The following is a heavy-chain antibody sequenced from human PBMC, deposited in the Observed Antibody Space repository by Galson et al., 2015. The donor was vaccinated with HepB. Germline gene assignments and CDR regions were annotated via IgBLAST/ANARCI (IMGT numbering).Heavy chain of an antibody. J-gene: IGHJ3*02. CDR1: GYTFTSYG. Sequence: SVKVSCKASGYTFTSYGICWVRQAPGQGLEWMGWISAYNGNTNYAQKLQGRVTMTTDTSTSTGYMELRSLTSDDTAVYYCARDWVGGSGGKWEIGAFDIWGQGTMVTVSP. D-gene: IGHD1-26*01. CDR2: ISAYNGNT. CDR3: ARDWVGGSGGKWEIGAFDI. V-gene: IGHV1-18*04.